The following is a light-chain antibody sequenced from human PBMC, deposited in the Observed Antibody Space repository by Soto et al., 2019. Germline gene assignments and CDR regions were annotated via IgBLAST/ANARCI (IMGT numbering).Light chain of an antibody. J-gene: IGKJ3*01. CDR3: QQYYSYPEGFT. Sequence: AIRMTQSPSSLSAPTGDRVTITCRASQGISSYLAWYQQKPGKAPKLLIYAASTLQSGVPSRFSGSGSGTDFTLTISCLQSEDFATYYCQQYYSYPEGFTFGPGTKVDIK. V-gene: IGKV1-8*01. CDR1: QGISSY. CDR2: AAS.